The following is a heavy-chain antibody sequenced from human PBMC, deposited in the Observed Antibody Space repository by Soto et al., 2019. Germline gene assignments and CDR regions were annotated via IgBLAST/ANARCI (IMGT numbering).Heavy chain of an antibody. CDR3: ARTGIAVAADMYYYYGIDV. Sequence: SETLSLTCAVSGGSISSSSYYWGWIRQPPGKGLEWIGSIYYSGSTYYNPSLKSRVTISVDTSKNQFSLKLSSVTAADTAVYYCARTGIAVAADMYYYYGIDVWGQGTTVTVSS. J-gene: IGHJ6*02. D-gene: IGHD6-19*01. V-gene: IGHV4-39*01. CDR1: GGSISSSSYY. CDR2: IYYSGST.